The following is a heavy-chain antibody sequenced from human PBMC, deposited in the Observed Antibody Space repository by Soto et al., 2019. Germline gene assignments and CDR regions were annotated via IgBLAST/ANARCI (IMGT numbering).Heavy chain of an antibody. CDR2: IYHSGST. CDR3: AACDFDWLPHY. Sequence: PSETLSLTCTVSGGSISSGGYSWTWIRQPPGKGLEWIGYIYHSGSTYYNPSLKSRVTISVDTSKNQFSLKLSSVTAADTAVYYCAACDFDWLPHYWGQGTLVTVSS. V-gene: IGHV4-30-2*05. D-gene: IGHD3-9*01. J-gene: IGHJ4*02. CDR1: GGSISSGGYS.